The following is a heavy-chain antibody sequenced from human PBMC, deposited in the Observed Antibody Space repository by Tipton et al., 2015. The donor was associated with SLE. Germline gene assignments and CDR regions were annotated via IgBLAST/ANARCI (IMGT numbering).Heavy chain of an antibody. CDR3: ARGGSSSWSDDAFDI. D-gene: IGHD6-13*01. J-gene: IGHJ3*02. CDR1: GGSFSGYY. CDR2: FYNSGST. Sequence: TLSLTCAVYGGSFSGYYWSWVRQPPGKGLEWIGYFYNSGSTNYIPSLKSRVTISVDTSKNQFSLRLSSVTAADMAVYFCARGGSSSWSDDAFDIWGQGTMVTVSS. V-gene: IGHV4-59*01.